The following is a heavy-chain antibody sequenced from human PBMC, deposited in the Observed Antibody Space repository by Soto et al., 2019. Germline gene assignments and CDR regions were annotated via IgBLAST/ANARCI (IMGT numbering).Heavy chain of an antibody. Sequence: GASVKVSCKASGYTFTSYDINWVRQATGQGLEWMGWMNPNSGNTGYAQKNQGRVNKTRNTSISTAYMELSSLRSEDTAVYYCARSVEWLASFDYWGQGTLVTVSS. V-gene: IGHV1-8*01. CDR3: ARSVEWLASFDY. CDR1: GYTFTSYD. J-gene: IGHJ4*02. D-gene: IGHD6-19*01. CDR2: MNPNSGNT.